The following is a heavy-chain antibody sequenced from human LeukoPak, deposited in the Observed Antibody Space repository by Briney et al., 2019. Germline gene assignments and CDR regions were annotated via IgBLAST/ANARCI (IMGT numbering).Heavy chain of an antibody. CDR2: ISWNSGNI. J-gene: IGHJ4*02. Sequence: GGSLRLSCAASGFTFDDYAMHWVRQAPGKGLEWVSGISWNSGNIGYADSVKGRFTISRDNAKNSLYLQMNSLRAEDMALYYCAEAVGYTSSSGGYFDYWGQGILVTVSS. D-gene: IGHD6-6*01. CDR1: GFTFDDYA. CDR3: AEAVGYTSSSGGYFDY. V-gene: IGHV3-9*03.